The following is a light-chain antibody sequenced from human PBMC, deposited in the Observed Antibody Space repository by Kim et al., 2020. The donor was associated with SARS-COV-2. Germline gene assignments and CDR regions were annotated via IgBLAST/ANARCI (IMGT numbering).Light chain of an antibody. Sequence: LSAGESATLSCRASQSISTYLAWFQQKPGQAPRLLIYDGSDRATGIPARFSGSGSGTDFTLTISSLEPEDFAVYYCQQRDKWPLTFGGGTKVDIK. V-gene: IGKV3-11*01. CDR1: QSISTY. J-gene: IGKJ4*01. CDR2: DGS. CDR3: QQRDKWPLT.